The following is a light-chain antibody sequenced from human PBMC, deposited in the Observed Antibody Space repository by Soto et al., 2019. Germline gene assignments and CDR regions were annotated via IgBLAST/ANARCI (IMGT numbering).Light chain of an antibody. V-gene: IGLV2-14*01. Sequence: QSVLTQPASVSGSPGQSITISCTGTSSDVGGYNYVSWYQQHPGKAPKLMIYEVSNRPSGVYNRFSGSNSGNTASLTISGLQAEDEADYYCSSDTSSTTLVFGGGTKLTVL. CDR1: SSDVGGYNY. CDR3: SSDTSSTTLV. CDR2: EVS. J-gene: IGLJ3*02.